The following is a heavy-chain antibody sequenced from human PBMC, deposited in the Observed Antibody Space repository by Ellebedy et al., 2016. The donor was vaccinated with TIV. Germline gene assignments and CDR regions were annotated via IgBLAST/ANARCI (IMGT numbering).Heavy chain of an antibody. CDR3: ARGLQPYYYYYMDV. CDR1: GGSFSGYY. Sequence: SETLSLXCAVYGGSFSGYYWSWIRQPPGKGLEWIGEINHSGSTNYNPSPKSRVTISVDTSKNQFSLKLGSVTAADTAVYYCARGLQPYYYYYMDVWGKGTTVTVSS. J-gene: IGHJ6*03. CDR2: INHSGST. V-gene: IGHV4-34*01. D-gene: IGHD4-11*01.